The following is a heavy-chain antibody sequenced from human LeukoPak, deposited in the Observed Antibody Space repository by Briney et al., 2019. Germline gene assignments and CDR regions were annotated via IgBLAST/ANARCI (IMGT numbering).Heavy chain of an antibody. CDR2: ISCDGSNE. J-gene: IGHJ4*02. Sequence: QPGGSLRLSCAASGFTFSGYAMHWVRQAPGKGLEWVAVISCDGSNEYYADSVKGRFTISRDNSKNTLYLQMNSLSVEDTAVYYCARVGYYASGPFSYFDYWGQGTLVTVSS. D-gene: IGHD3-10*01. CDR1: GFTFSGYA. CDR3: ARVGYYASGPFSYFDY. V-gene: IGHV3-30-3*01.